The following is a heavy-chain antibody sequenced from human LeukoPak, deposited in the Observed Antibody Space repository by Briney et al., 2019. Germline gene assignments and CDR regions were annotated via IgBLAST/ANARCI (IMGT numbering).Heavy chain of an antibody. D-gene: IGHD6-19*01. CDR1: GGTFSSYA. Sequence: ASVKVSCKASGGTFSSYAISWVRQAPGQGLEWMGGIIPIFGTANYAQKFQGRVTITADESTSTAYMELSSLRSEDTAVYYCATPPIGEQWLARDAFDIWGQGTMVTVSS. J-gene: IGHJ3*02. V-gene: IGHV1-69*13. CDR2: IIPIFGTA. CDR3: ATPPIGEQWLARDAFDI.